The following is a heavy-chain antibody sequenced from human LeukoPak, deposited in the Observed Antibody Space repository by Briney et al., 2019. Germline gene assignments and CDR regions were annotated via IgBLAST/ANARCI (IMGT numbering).Heavy chain of an antibody. CDR1: GFTFSSYW. CDR2: IDSDGSST. V-gene: IGHV3-74*01. Sequence: GGSLRLSCAASGFTFSSYWMHWVRQAPGKGLVWVSRIDSDGSSTSYADSVKGRFTVSRDNAKNSLYLQMNSLRAEDSAVYYCARGGNSASYLFDYWGQGTLVTVSS. CDR3: ARGGNSASYLFDY. J-gene: IGHJ4*02. D-gene: IGHD1-26*01.